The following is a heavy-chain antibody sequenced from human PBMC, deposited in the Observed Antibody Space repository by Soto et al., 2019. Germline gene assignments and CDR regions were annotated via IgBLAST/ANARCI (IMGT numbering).Heavy chain of an antibody. D-gene: IGHD3-9*01. CDR3: ARGPTVPRYFDWLWY. V-gene: IGHV3-21*01. J-gene: IGHJ4*02. Sequence: EVQLVESGGGLVKPGGSLRLSCAASGFTFSSYSMNWVRQAPGKGLEWVSSISSSSSYIYYADSVKGRFTISRDNAKNSLYLQMNSLRAEDTAVYYCARGPTVPRYFDWLWYWGQGTLVTVSS. CDR2: ISSSSSYI. CDR1: GFTFSSYS.